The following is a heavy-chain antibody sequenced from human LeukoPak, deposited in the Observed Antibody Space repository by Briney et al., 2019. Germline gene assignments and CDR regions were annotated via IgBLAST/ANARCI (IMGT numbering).Heavy chain of an antibody. CDR2: IYYSGST. D-gene: IGHD2-15*01. Sequence: SETLSLTCTVSGGSISSSSYYWGWIRQPPGKGLEWIGSIYYSGSTYYNPSLKSRVTISVDTSKNQFSLKLSSVTAADTAVYFCARQLAAGNDAFDIWGQGTMVTVSS. CDR1: GGSISSSSYY. V-gene: IGHV4-39*01. CDR3: ARQLAAGNDAFDI. J-gene: IGHJ3*02.